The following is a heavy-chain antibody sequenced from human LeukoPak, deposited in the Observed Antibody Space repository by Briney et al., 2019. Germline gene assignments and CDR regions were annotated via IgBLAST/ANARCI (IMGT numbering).Heavy chain of an antibody. CDR3: ARDREDGYNLYYFDY. CDR1: GGTFSSYA. J-gene: IGHJ4*02. Sequence: EASVKVSCKASGGTFSSYAISWVRQAPGQGLEWMGRIIPIFGIANYAQKFQGRVTITADKSTSTAHMELSSLRSEDTAVYYCARDREDGYNLYYFDYWGQGTLVTVSS. D-gene: IGHD5-24*01. V-gene: IGHV1-69*04. CDR2: IIPIFGIA.